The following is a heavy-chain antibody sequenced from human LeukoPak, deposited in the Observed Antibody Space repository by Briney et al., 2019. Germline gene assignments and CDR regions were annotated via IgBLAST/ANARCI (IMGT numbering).Heavy chain of an antibody. V-gene: IGHV4-4*02. D-gene: IGHD5-12*01. CDR1: GGSISSNNW. J-gene: IGHJ4*02. CDR3: ARGDIVATILYFDY. CDR2: IYHSGSP. Sequence: SETLSLTCAVSGGSISSNNWWGWVRQPPGKGLEWIGEIYHSGSPNYNPSLKSRVTISVDRSKNQFSLKLSSVTAADTAVYYCARGDIVATILYFDYWGQGTLVTVSS.